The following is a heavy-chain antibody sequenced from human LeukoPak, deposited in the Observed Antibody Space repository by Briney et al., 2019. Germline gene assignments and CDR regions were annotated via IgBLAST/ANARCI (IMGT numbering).Heavy chain of an antibody. CDR3: AKTAYDSGSYYTFDY. CDR2: IKSDGSST. CDR1: GFTVSSNY. Sequence: GGSLRLSCAASGFTVSSNYMSWVRQAPGKGLVWVSRIKSDGSSTSYAESVKGRFTISRDNSKNTLYLQMNSLRAEDTAVYYCAKTAYDSGSYYTFDYWGQGTLVTVSS. V-gene: IGHV3-74*01. D-gene: IGHD3-10*01. J-gene: IGHJ4*02.